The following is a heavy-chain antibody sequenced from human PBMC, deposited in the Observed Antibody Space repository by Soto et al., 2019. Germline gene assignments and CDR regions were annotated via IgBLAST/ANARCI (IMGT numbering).Heavy chain of an antibody. CDR3: ARVVSYYYDFWSCYWTYYYYGMDV. CDR2: TYYRSKWYN. V-gene: IGHV6-1*01. D-gene: IGHD3-3*01. Sequence: SQTLSITCARSSGSVSSNSAAWNWIRQSPSRGLEWLGRTYYRSKWYNDYAVSVKSRITINPDTSKNQFSLQLNSVTPEDTAVYYCARVVSYYYDFWSCYWTYYYYGMDV. J-gene: IGHJ6*01. CDR1: SGSVSSNSAA.